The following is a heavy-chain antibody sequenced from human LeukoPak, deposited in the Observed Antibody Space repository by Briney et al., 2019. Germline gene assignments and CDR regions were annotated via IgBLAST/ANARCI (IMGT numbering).Heavy chain of an antibody. CDR3: ARVGLLIGSGSFLAY. CDR1: GYTFTGYY. J-gene: IGHJ4*02. D-gene: IGHD3-10*02. CDR2: INPNSGGT. V-gene: IGHV1-2*02. Sequence: ASVKVSCKASGYTFTGYYMHWVRQAPGLGLEWMGWINPNSGGTNYAQKFQGRVTMTRDTSISTAYMELSRLRSDDTAVYYCARVGLLIGSGSFLAYWGQGTLVTVSS.